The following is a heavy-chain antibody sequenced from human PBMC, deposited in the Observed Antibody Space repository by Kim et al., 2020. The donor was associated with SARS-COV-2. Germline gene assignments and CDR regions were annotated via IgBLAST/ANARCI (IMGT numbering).Heavy chain of an antibody. J-gene: IGHJ4*02. V-gene: IGHV3-74*01. Sequence: GGSLRLSCAASGFTFSSYWMNWVRQVPGKGLVWVSRIYSDGSTTNYADSVKGRFTISRDNAKNTLYLEMNSLRAEDTAVYYCSRCGNRSSRRAFDYWGQG. CDR1: GFTFSSYW. D-gene: IGHD6-13*01. CDR3: SRCGNRSSRRAFDY. CDR2: IYSDGSTT.